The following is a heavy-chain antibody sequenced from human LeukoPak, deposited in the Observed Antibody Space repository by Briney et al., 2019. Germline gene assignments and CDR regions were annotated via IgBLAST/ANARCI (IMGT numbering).Heavy chain of an antibody. D-gene: IGHD4-23*01. V-gene: IGHV1-69*04. CDR1: GGTFSSYA. Sequence: GSSVKVSCKASGGTFSSYAISWVRQAPGQGLEWMGRIIPILGIANYAQKFQGRVTITADKSTSTAYMELSSLRSEDTAVYYCARTPSVVTPGHFDYWGQGTLVTVSS. CDR3: ARTPSVVTPGHFDY. J-gene: IGHJ4*02. CDR2: IIPILGIA.